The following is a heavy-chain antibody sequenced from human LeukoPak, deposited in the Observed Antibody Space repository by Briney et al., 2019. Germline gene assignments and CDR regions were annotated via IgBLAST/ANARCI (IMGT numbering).Heavy chain of an antibody. CDR3: AKRLKRNYYYHYAMDV. V-gene: IGHV3-23*01. J-gene: IGHJ6*02. CDR2: IDDSGVIR. D-gene: IGHD3-22*01. Sequence: PGGSLRLSCAASGFMFSSNWMSWVRLAPGKGLEWVSRIDDSGVIRSYADSVKGRFTISRDNSKMTLTLQMNSLRAEDTAVYYCAKRLKRNYYYHYAMDVWGQGTTVTVSS. CDR1: GFMFSSNW.